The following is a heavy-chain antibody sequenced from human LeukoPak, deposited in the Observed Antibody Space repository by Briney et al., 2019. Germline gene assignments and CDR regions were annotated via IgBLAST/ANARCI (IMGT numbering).Heavy chain of an antibody. CDR2: ISGSSSYI. V-gene: IGHV3-21*01. D-gene: IGHD6-13*01. J-gene: IGHJ4*02. CDR3: ASSWGSSWYLDY. Sequence: GGSLRLSCAASGFTFSSYSMNWVRQAPGKGLEWVSSISGSSSYIYYADSVKGRFTISRDNAKNSLYLRMNSLRAEDTALYYCASSWGSSWYLDYWGQGTLVTVSS. CDR1: GFTFSSYS.